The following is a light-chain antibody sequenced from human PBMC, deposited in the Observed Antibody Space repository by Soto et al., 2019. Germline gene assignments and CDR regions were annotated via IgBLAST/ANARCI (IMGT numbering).Light chain of an antibody. CDR2: GAS. Sequence: EIVLTQSPGTLSLSAGERATLSCRASRSLRSSYLAWYQQKPGQAPRLLIYGASNRATDIPDRFSGSGSGTDFSLAISRLEPEDSAVYYCLQYDTSPRTFGQGTKVEIK. CDR3: LQYDTSPRT. CDR1: RSLRSSY. J-gene: IGKJ1*01. V-gene: IGKV3-20*01.